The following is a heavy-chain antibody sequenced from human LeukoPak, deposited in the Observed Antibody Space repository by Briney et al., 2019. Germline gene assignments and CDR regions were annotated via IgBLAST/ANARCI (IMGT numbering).Heavy chain of an antibody. J-gene: IGHJ4*02. Sequence: GASVKVSCKAPGYTFTSYDINWVRQATGQGLEWMGWMNPNSGNTGYAQKFQGRVTITRNTSISTAYMELSSLRSEDTAVYYCARVPPSNEEALDYWGQGTLVTVSS. CDR1: GYTFTSYD. V-gene: IGHV1-8*03. CDR2: MNPNSGNT. CDR3: ARVPPSNEEALDY.